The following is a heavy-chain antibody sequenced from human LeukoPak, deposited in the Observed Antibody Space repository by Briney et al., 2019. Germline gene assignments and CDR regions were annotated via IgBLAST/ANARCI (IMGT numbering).Heavy chain of an antibody. CDR1: GGSISSGGYY. V-gene: IGHV4-31*03. J-gene: IGHJ4*02. CDR3: ARDVSLGYYDSSGHIPQIYFDY. D-gene: IGHD3-22*01. Sequence: SETLSLTCTVSGGSISSGGYYWSWIRQHPGQGLEWIGDIYYSGSTNYNPALKSRVTISADTSKNQFSLNLRSVTAADTAVYYCARDVSLGYYDSSGHIPQIYFDYWGQGTLVTVSS. CDR2: IYYSGST.